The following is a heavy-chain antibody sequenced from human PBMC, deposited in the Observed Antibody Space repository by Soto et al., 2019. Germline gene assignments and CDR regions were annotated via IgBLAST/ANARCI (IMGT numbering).Heavy chain of an antibody. V-gene: IGHV3-33*01. CDR2: IWYDGSNK. CDR3: ARDPLGHGDITDY. CDR1: GFTFSSYG. D-gene: IGHD4-17*01. Sequence: GGSLRLSCAASGFTFSSYGMHWVRQAPGKGLEWVAVIWYDGSNKYYADSVKGRFTIPRDNSKNTLYLQMNSLRAEDTAVYYCARDPLGHGDITDYWGQGTLVTVSS. J-gene: IGHJ4*02.